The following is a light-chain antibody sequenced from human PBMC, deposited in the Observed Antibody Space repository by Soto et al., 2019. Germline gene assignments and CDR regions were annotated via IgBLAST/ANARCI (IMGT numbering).Light chain of an antibody. J-gene: IGKJ1*01. Sequence: EIVLTQSPGTLSLSPRERATLSCRASQSISSRNLAWYQQKPGQAPRLLIYGASSRATGIPDRFSGSGSGTDFTLTISRLEPEDFAVYYCQQYGSSPPWTFGQGTKVDI. CDR3: QQYGSSPPWT. CDR2: GAS. CDR1: QSISSRN. V-gene: IGKV3-20*01.